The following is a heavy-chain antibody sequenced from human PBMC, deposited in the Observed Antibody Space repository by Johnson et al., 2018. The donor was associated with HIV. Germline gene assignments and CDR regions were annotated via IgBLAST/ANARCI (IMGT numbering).Heavy chain of an antibody. Sequence: QVQLVESGGGVVQPGGSLRLSCAASGFTFSSYGMHWVRQAPGKGLEWVAVIWYDGSNKYYADSVKGRFTISGDNSKNTLSLQMNSLRAEDTAVYYCAKDTGWSSGYYGGAFDIWGQGTMVTVSS. D-gene: IGHD3-22*01. CDR2: IWYDGSNK. J-gene: IGHJ3*02. CDR3: AKDTGWSSGYYGGAFDI. CDR1: GFTFSSYG. V-gene: IGHV3-33*06.